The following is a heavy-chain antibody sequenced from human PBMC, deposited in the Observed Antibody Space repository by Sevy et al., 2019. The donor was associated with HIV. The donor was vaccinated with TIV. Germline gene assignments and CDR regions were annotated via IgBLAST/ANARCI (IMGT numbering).Heavy chain of an antibody. J-gene: IGHJ4*02. D-gene: IGHD2-15*01. V-gene: IGHV3-30-3*01. CDR3: ARGQCSGGSCYSGQFDY. CDR1: GFTFSSYA. Sequence: GGSLRLSCAASGFTFSSYAMHWVRQAPGKGLEWVAVISYDGSNKYYADSVKGRFTISRDNSKNTLYLQMNSLRAEDTAVYYCARGQCSGGSCYSGQFDYWGQRTLVTVSS. CDR2: ISYDGSNK.